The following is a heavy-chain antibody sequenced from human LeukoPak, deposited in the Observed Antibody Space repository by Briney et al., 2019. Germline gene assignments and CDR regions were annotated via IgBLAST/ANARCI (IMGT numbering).Heavy chain of an antibody. Sequence: GASVKVSCKASGYTFISYYMHWVRQAPGQGLEWMGIINPSGGSTSYAQKFQGRVTMTRDTSTSTVYMELSSLRSEDTAVYYCAREGITMVRGTYYYYYYGMDVWGKGTTVTVSS. J-gene: IGHJ6*04. CDR1: GYTFISYY. CDR2: INPSGGST. V-gene: IGHV1-46*01. D-gene: IGHD3-10*01. CDR3: AREGITMVRGTYYYYYYGMDV.